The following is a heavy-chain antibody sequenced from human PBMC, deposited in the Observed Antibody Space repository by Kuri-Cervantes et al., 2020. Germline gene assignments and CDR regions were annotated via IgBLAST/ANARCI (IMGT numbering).Heavy chain of an antibody. CDR2: IYYSGST. Sequence: SETLSLTCTVSGGSISSYYWSWIRQPPGKGLEWIGYIYYSGSTNYNPSLKSRVTISVDTSKNQFSLKLSSVTAADTAVYYCARDKGQGYSSSWYGGNLIGGGMDVWGQGTTVTVSS. V-gene: IGHV4-59*01. CDR3: ARDKGQGYSSSWYGGNLIGGGMDV. CDR1: GGSISSYY. J-gene: IGHJ6*02. D-gene: IGHD6-13*01.